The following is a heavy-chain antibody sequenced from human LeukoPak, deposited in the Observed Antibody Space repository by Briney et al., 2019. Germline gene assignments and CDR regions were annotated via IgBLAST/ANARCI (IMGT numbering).Heavy chain of an antibody. V-gene: IGHV3-15*01. D-gene: IGHD3-16*02. CDR2: IKSKTDGGTT. Sequence: GTLSLTCAVSGGSISSSNWWSWVRQAPGKGLEWVGRIKSKTDGGTTDYAAPVKGRFTISRDDSKNTLYLQMNSLKTEDTAVYYCTTGGPIMITFGGVIATDYWGQGTLVTVSS. CDR1: GGSISSSNW. J-gene: IGHJ4*02. CDR3: TTGGPIMITFGGVIATDY.